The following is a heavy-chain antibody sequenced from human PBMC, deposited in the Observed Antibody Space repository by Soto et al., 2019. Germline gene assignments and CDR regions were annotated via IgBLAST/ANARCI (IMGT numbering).Heavy chain of an antibody. D-gene: IGHD3-22*01. J-gene: IGHJ4*02. V-gene: IGHV3-23*01. Sequence: GGSLRLSCAVSGFTFSSYAMSWGRQPQGTGLEWVSAISGSGSTTYYADSVKGRFTISRDNSKNTLYLQMNSLRAEDTAVYYCAKTHYFDSSGYYYGFDYWGQGTLVTVSS. CDR1: GFTFSSYA. CDR3: AKTHYFDSSGYYYGFDY. CDR2: ISGSGSTT.